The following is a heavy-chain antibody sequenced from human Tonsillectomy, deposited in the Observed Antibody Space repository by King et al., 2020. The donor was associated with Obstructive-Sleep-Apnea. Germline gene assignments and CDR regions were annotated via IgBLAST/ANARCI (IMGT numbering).Heavy chain of an antibody. D-gene: IGHD2-8*02. CDR1: GFTLSDYV. J-gene: IGHJ4*02. Sequence: VQLVESGGGVVQPGRSLRLSCVASGFTLSDYVIHWVRQAPGKGLEWVAVTSKDGRNRFYADSAKGRFTMSRDNSKNTVYVQMNSLRVDDTAMYFCARDRGLWSAFDYWGQGSLVTVSS. CDR3: ARDRGLWSAFDY. CDR2: TSKDGRNR. V-gene: IGHV3-30*04.